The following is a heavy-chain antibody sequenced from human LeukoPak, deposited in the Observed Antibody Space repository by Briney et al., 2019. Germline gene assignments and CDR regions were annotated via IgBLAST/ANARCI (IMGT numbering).Heavy chain of an antibody. D-gene: IGHD6-13*01. CDR3: ARRGDSSSWTPPYLDY. CDR1: GYNFAIYW. V-gene: IGHV5-51*01. J-gene: IGHJ4*02. Sequence: GESLKISCQGSGYNFAIYWIDWVRQMPGKGLEWMGSIYPGDSDTKYSPSFQGHVTISADRSTNTAYLQWRSLQASDTAIYYCARRGDSSSWTPPYLDYRGPGTLVTVSS. CDR2: IYPGDSDT.